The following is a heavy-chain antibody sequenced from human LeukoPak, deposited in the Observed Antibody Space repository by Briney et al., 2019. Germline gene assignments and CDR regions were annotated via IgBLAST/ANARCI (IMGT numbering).Heavy chain of an antibody. CDR1: GGSISSGGYS. CDR3: ARERRQQFDY. J-gene: IGHJ4*02. CDR2: IYHSGST. V-gene: IGHV4-30-2*01. Sequence: SQTLSLTCAVSGGSISSGGYSWSWIRQPPGKGLEWIGYIYHSGSTYYNPSLKSRVTISVDRSKNQFSLKLSSVTAADTAVYYCARERRQQFDYWGQGTLVTVSS. D-gene: IGHD6-13*01.